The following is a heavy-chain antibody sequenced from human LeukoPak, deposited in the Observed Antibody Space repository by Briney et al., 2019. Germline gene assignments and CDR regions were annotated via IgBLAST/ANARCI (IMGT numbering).Heavy chain of an antibody. V-gene: IGHV1-18*01. CDR3: AKDFYGDDVKDAFDI. D-gene: IGHD4-17*01. CDR1: GYTFTSYG. Sequence: ASVKVSCKASGYTFTSYGISWVRQAPGQGLEWMGWISAYNGNTNYAQKLQGRVTMTTDTSTSTAYMELRSLRSDDTAVYYCAKDFYGDDVKDAFDIWGRGTMVTVSS. CDR2: ISAYNGNT. J-gene: IGHJ3*02.